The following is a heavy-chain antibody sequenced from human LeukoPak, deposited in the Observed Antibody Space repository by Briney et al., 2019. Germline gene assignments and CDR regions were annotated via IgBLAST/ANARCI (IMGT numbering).Heavy chain of an antibody. CDR3: TRDWRNLGYDY. J-gene: IGHJ4*02. CDR2: IKRDESEK. D-gene: IGHD5-12*01. Sequence: GGSLRLSCAASGFTFSNYWMAWVRQAPGKGLEWVANIKRDESEKHYVDSVKGRFTISRDNAKNSLFLQMNSLRAEDTAVYYCTRDWRNLGYDYWGQGTLVTVSS. CDR1: GFTFSNYW. V-gene: IGHV3-7*01.